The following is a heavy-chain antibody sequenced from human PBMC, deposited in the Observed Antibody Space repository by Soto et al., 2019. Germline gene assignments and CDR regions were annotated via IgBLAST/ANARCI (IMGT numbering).Heavy chain of an antibody. V-gene: IGHV5-51*01. CDR1: GYDFANYW. Sequence: GESLKISCQATGYDFANYWIGWVRQMPGKGLEWMGIIYPGDSNNKYSPSFQGQVTISADKSISTAYLQWSSLKASDTAMYYCARLGYSSGWSLDNYFDFWGQGTLVTGSS. CDR3: ARLGYSSGWSLDNYFDF. J-gene: IGHJ4*02. CDR2: IYPGDSNN. D-gene: IGHD6-19*01.